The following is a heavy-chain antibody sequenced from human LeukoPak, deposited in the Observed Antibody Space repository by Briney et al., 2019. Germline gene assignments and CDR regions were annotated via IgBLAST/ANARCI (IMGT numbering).Heavy chain of an antibody. Sequence: ASVKVSCKASGYTFTSYDINWVRQATGQGLEWMGWISAYNGNTNYAQKLQGRVTMTTDTSTSTAYMELRSLRSDDTAVYYCARTTYYYDSSGYYSDYWGQGTLVTVSS. D-gene: IGHD3-22*01. V-gene: IGHV1-18*01. CDR3: ARTTYYYDSSGYYSDY. CDR1: GYTFTSYD. J-gene: IGHJ4*02. CDR2: ISAYNGNT.